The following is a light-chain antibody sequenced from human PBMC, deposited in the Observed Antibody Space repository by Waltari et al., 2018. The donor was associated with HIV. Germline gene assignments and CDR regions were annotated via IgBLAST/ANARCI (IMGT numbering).Light chain of an antibody. V-gene: IGKV3-20*01. CDR3: QQYGSSPRT. J-gene: IGKJ4*01. CDR2: GAS. Sequence: EMVLPHSPATLSLSPGKGATPSCRASQSVSSSYLAWYQQKPGQAPRLLIYGASSRATGIPDRFSGSGSGTDFTLTISRLEPEDFAVYYCQQYGSSPRTFGGGTKVEIK. CDR1: QSVSSSY.